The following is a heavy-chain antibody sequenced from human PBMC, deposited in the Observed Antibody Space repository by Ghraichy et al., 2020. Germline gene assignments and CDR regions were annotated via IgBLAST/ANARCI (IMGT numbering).Heavy chain of an antibody. V-gene: IGHV3-21*01. CDR3: ARVLGDCSRTSCYRLDV. J-gene: IGHJ6*02. Sequence: GGSLRLSCAASGFTLSSYSMNWVRQAPGKGLEWVSSISSSSSFIFYADSVKGRFTISRDNAKNSLYLQMNSLRAEDTAVYYCARVLGDCSRTSCYRLDVGGQGTTVTVSS. D-gene: IGHD2-2*01. CDR2: ISSSSSFI. CDR1: GFTLSSYS.